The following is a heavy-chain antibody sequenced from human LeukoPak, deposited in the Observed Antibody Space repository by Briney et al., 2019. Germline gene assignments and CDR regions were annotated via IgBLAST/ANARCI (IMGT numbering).Heavy chain of an antibody. Sequence: PGGSLRLSCAASGFTFSDYYMSWIRQAPGKEREWVLYISYSGSILYYADSVKGRFTMSRDNAKNSVYLQMNSLRAEDTAVYYCTEDAALVPGKNFWGQGTLVTVSS. CDR1: GFTFSDYY. V-gene: IGHV3-11*04. CDR3: TEDAALVPGKNF. CDR2: ISYSGSIL. D-gene: IGHD4-23*01. J-gene: IGHJ4*02.